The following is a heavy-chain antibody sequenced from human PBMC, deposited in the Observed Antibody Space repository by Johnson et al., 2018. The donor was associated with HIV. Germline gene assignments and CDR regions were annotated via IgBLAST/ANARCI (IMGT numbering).Heavy chain of an antibody. Sequence: VQLVESGGGLVQPGGSLRLSCAASGFTVSSNYMTWVRQAPGKGLEWVSGINWNGGSTGYADSVKGRFTISRDNAKNSLYLQMNSLRAEDTALYYCARDRTGGSYPRAFDIWGQGTMVTVYS. V-gene: IGHV3-20*04. J-gene: IGHJ3*02. D-gene: IGHD1-26*01. CDR3: ARDRTGGSYPRAFDI. CDR2: INWNGGST. CDR1: GFTVSSNY.